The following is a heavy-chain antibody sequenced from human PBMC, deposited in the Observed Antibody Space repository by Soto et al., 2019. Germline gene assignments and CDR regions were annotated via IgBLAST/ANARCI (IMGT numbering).Heavy chain of an antibody. CDR2: ISSSSSTI. V-gene: IGHV3-48*02. J-gene: IGHJ6*01. CDR3: ARELPRVYYDSSGLRYYYGMDV. CDR1: GFTSSSYS. D-gene: IGHD3-22*01. Sequence: GGSLRLSCAASGFTSSSYSMNWVRQAPGKGLEWVSYISSSSSTIYYADSVKGRFTISRDNAKNSLYLQMNSLRDEDTAVYYCARELPRVYYDSSGLRYYYGMDVWGQVTTVTVSS.